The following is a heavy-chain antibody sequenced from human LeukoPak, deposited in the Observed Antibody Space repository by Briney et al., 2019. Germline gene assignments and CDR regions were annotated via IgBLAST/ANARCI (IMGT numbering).Heavy chain of an antibody. V-gene: IGHV3-74*01. D-gene: IGHD3-3*01. Sequence: GGSLRLSCAASGLAFSAYKMHWVRQAPRKGLVWVSRISTDGYTTDYADFVQGRFTASRDNTKNTWSLEMNSLRAEDTAVYYCARDFGGFWSGYYVPPDYWGQGTLVTVSS. CDR2: ISTDGYTT. CDR1: GLAFSAYK. J-gene: IGHJ4*02. CDR3: ARDFGGFWSGYYVPPDY.